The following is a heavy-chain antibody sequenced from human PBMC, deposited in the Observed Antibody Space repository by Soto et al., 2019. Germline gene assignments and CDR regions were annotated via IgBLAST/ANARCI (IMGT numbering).Heavy chain of an antibody. D-gene: IGHD3-10*01. CDR2: ISVNNGNT. CDR1: GYMFTSYG. CDR3: ARFNGSGTNYYMDV. V-gene: IGHV1-18*01. J-gene: IGHJ6*03. Sequence: QVQLVQSGAELKKPGASAKVSCKASGYMFTSYGISWVRQAPGQGLEWMAWISVNNGNTNYAQKCQGRVTMTTDTSTNTAHMELRSLRYDATAVYYCARFNGSGTNYYMDVWGKGTTVIVSS.